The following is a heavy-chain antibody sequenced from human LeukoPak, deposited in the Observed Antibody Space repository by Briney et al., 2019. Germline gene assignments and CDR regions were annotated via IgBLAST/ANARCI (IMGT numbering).Heavy chain of an antibody. Sequence: PGGSLRLSCAASGFTFNNYWMTWVRQAPGMGLEWVANIKQDGSEKYYVDSVKGRFTISRDIAKNSLYLQMNSLRAEDTAVYYCARDQSPFDDSSGYQDAFDIWGQGTMVTVSS. V-gene: IGHV3-7*01. J-gene: IGHJ3*02. D-gene: IGHD3-22*01. CDR1: GFTFNNYW. CDR3: ARDQSPFDDSSGYQDAFDI. CDR2: IKQDGSEK.